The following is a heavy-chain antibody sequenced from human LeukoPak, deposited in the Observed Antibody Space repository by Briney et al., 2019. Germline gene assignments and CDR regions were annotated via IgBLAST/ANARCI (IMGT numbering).Heavy chain of an antibody. CDR1: GGSISSYC. Sequence: SETLSLTCTVSGGSISSYCWSWIRQPAGKGLEWIGRIYTSGSTNYNPSLKSRVTMSVDTSKNQFSLKLSSVTAADTAVYYCARAGIVGATSWFDPWGQRTLVTVSS. D-gene: IGHD1-26*01. CDR2: IYTSGST. J-gene: IGHJ5*02. CDR3: ARAGIVGATSWFDP. V-gene: IGHV4-4*07.